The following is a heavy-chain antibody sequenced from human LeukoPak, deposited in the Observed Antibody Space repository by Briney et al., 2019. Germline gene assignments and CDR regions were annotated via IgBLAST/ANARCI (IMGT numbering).Heavy chain of an antibody. CDR3: ARDFGARDDY. V-gene: IGHV3-72*01. Sequence: GGSLRLSCAASGFTFSDHYMDWVRQAPGKGLEWVGRTRNKANSYTTEYAASVKGRFTISRDDSKNSLYLQMNSLKTEDTAVYYCARDFGARDDYWGQGTLVTVSS. CDR1: GFTFSDHY. CDR2: TRNKANSYTT. D-gene: IGHD3-10*01. J-gene: IGHJ4*02.